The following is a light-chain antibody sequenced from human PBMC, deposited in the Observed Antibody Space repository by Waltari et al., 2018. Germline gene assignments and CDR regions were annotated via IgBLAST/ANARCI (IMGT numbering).Light chain of an antibody. CDR2: AAS. CDR3: QQSYSTPWT. V-gene: IGKV1-39*01. J-gene: IGKJ1*01. CDR1: QSISSY. Sequence: DIQMTQSPSSLSASVGDRVTITCRASQSISSYLNWYQQKPGTAPNLLIYAASSLQSGVPSRFSGSGSWTDFTLTISSLQPEDFAAYYCQQSYSTPWTFGQGTKVEIK.